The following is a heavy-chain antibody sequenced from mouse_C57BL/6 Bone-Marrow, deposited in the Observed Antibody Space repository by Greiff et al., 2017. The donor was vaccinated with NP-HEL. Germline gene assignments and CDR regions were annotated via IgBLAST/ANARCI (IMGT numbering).Heavy chain of an antibody. CDR1: GFNIKDDY. Sequence: VQLKESGAELVRPGASVKLSCTASGFNIKDDYMHWVKQRPEQGLEWIGWIDPENGDTEYASKFQGKATITADTSSNTAYLQLSSLTSEDTAVYYCTTVYDYDDYWGQGTTLTVSS. J-gene: IGHJ2*01. CDR3: TTVYDYDDY. CDR2: IDPENGDT. D-gene: IGHD2-4*01. V-gene: IGHV14-4*01.